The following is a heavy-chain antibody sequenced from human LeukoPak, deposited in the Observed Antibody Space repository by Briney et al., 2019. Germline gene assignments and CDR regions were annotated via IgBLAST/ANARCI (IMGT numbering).Heavy chain of an antibody. CDR2: ISYDGSIK. D-gene: IGHD2-15*01. Sequence: GRSLRLSCAASGFTFSSYGMHWVRQAPGEGLEWVAVISYDGSIKYYADSVKGQFTISRDNAKNSLYLQMNSLRAEDTAVYYCARSGYCSGGSCYRVYYYGMDVWGQGTTVTVSS. J-gene: IGHJ6*02. CDR1: GFTFSSYG. CDR3: ARSGYCSGGSCYRVYYYGMDV. V-gene: IGHV3-30*03.